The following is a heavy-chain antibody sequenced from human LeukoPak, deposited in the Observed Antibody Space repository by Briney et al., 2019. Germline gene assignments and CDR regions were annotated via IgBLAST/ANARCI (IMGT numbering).Heavy chain of an antibody. CDR1: GGSICSGSYY. CDR3: ARDSYSSSWYLAFDI. D-gene: IGHD6-13*01. J-gene: IGHJ3*02. CDR2: IYTSGST. V-gene: IGHV4-61*02. Sequence: ASHTLSLTCTVSGGSICSGSYYWSWIRQPAGKGLEWIGRIYTSGSTNYNPSLKSRVTISVDTSKNQFSLKLSSVTAADTAVYYCARDSYSSSWYLAFDIWGQGTMVTVSS.